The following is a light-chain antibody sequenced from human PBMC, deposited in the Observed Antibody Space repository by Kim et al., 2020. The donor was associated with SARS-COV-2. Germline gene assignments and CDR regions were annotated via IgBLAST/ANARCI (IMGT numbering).Light chain of an antibody. J-gene: IGKJ2*01. CDR2: AAS. CDR1: QGIRND. Sequence: AIQMTQSPSSLSASVGDRVILTCRASQGIRNDLGWYQQKPGKAPKLLIYAASSLHSGVPSRFSGSGSGTDFTLTISSLQPEDFATYYCLQDYNYPYTFGQGTKLEI. CDR3: LQDYNYPYT. V-gene: IGKV1-6*01.